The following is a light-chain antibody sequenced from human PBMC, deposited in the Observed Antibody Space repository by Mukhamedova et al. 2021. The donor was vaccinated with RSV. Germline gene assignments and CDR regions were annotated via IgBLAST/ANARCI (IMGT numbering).Light chain of an antibody. V-gene: IGKV1-39*01. CDR2: VTS. Sequence: WYQRRVHGKAPKLLIYVTSSLQSGVPSRFSGSGSGTDFTLTISSLHSEDFATYYCQQSYTTPEWTFGQGTRVDIK. CDR3: QQSYTTPEWT. J-gene: IGKJ1*01.